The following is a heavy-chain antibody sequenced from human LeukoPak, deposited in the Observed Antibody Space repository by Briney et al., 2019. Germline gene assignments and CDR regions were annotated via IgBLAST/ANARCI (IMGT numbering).Heavy chain of an antibody. J-gene: IGHJ4*02. Sequence: MAGGSLRLSCAASGFTFSSYSMNWVRQAPGKGLEWASSISSSSSYIYYADSVKGRFTISRDNAKNSLYLQMNSLRAEDTAVYYCARDPAIEPRLVPDFDYWGQGTLVTVSS. CDR1: GFTFSSYS. CDR3: ARDPAIEPRLVPDFDY. V-gene: IGHV3-21*01. CDR2: ISSSSSYI. D-gene: IGHD1-14*01.